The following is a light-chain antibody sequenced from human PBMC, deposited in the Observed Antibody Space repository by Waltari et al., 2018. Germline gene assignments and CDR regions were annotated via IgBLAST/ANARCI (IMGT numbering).Light chain of an antibody. J-gene: IGKJ5*01. CDR2: WAS. CDR1: QSALSRSNNKNY. CDR3: QQYSIYPIT. V-gene: IGKV4-1*01. Sequence: DIVMTQPPDSLAGSLAERAAIRCKSRQSALSRSNNKNYLAWYQQKPGQPPKLLIYWASTRESGVPDRFSGSGSGTDFTLTITSLQAEDVAVYYCQQYSIYPITFGQGTRLEIK.